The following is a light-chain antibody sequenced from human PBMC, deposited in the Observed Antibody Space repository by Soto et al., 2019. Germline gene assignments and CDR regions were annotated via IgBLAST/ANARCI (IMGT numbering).Light chain of an antibody. Sequence: DIQMTQSPSTLSASVGDRVTITCRASQSISSWLAWYQQKPGKAPRLLIYDASSLESGVPSRFSGSGSGTEFTHTISSLQPDDFATYYCQQYTSYPTWTLGQGTKVDIK. J-gene: IGKJ1*01. CDR3: QQYTSYPTWT. CDR1: QSISSW. CDR2: DAS. V-gene: IGKV1-5*01.